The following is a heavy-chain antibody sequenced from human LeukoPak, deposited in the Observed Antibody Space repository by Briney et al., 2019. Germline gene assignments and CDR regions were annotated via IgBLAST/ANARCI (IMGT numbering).Heavy chain of an antibody. V-gene: IGHV3-30*02. CDR3: AKDLLRGYNYGYSGLYADY. Sequence: PGGSLRLSCAASGFTFSSYGMHWVRQAPGKGLEWVAFIRYDGGHKYYADSVKGRFTISRDNSKNTLYLQMNSLRAEDTAVYYCAKDLLRGYNYGYSGLYADYWGQGTLVTVSS. CDR2: IRYDGGHK. CDR1: GFTFSSYG. D-gene: IGHD5-18*01. J-gene: IGHJ4*02.